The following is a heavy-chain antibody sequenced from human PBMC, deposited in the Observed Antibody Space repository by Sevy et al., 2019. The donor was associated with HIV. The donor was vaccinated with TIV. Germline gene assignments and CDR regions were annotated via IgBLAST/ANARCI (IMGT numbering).Heavy chain of an antibody. CDR2: IYSDGTT. CDR3: ARRLSSAWYFDF. Sequence: GGSLRLSCAASGFSVSRNHINWVRQAPGKGQEWISVIYSDGTTQYADSVKGRFTISRATSNNTVYRQVSSLRADDTAVYYCARRLSSAWYFDFWGQGTLVTVSS. V-gene: IGHV3-53*01. CDR1: GFSVSRNH. J-gene: IGHJ4*02. D-gene: IGHD6-19*01.